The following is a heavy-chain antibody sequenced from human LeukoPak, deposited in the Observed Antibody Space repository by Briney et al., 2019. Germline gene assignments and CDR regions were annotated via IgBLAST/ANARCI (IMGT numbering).Heavy chain of an antibody. CDR1: GGSFNGYY. V-gene: IGHV4-34*01. CDR3: ARGGWEIPEGYFDS. D-gene: IGHD6-19*01. J-gene: IGHJ4*02. Sequence: SETLSLTCAVYGGSFNGYYWSWIRQSPGEGLEWIGEINHSGTTNYNPSLKRRVTISVDTSKNQFALKLTALTAADTAFYYCARGGWEIPEGYFDSWGRGTRVTVSS. CDR2: INHSGTT.